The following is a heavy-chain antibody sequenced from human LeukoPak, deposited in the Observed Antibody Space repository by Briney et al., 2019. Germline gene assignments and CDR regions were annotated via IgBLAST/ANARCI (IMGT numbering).Heavy chain of an antibody. CDR1: GYTFTSYA. CDR3: ARVSGSYYNVNWFDP. D-gene: IGHD3-10*01. Sequence: ASVKVSCKASGYTFTSYAMNWVRQAPGQGLEGMGWINTNTGNPTYAQGFTGRFVFSLDTSVSTAYLQISSLKAEDTAVYYCARVSGSYYNVNWFDPWGQGTLVTVSS. CDR2: INTNTGNP. V-gene: IGHV7-4-1*02. J-gene: IGHJ5*02.